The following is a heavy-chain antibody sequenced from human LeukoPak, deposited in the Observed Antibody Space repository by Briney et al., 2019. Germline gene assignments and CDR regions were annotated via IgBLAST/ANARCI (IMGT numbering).Heavy chain of an antibody. V-gene: IGHV3-66*01. J-gene: IGHJ4*02. CDR2: IYSGGST. CDR1: GFTVSSNY. CDR3: AKGMGRSWSHGY. Sequence: GGSLRLSCAASGFTVSSNYMSWVRQAPGKGLEWVSVIYSGGSTYYADSVKGRFTISRDNSKNTLFLQMNSLRDEDTAVYYCAKGMGRSWSHGYWGQGTLVTVSS. D-gene: IGHD2-8*01.